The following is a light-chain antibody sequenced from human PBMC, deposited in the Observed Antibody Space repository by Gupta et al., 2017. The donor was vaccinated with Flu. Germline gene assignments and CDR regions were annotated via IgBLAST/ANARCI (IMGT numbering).Light chain of an antibody. Sequence: DTVMTQSPATLSVSPGERATLSCRASQSVSSNLAWYQQKPGQAPRLLIYGASTRATGIPARFSGSGSGTEFTLTISSLQSEDFAVYYCQQYNNWPRWTFGQGTKVEIK. V-gene: IGKV3-15*01. CDR2: GAS. CDR3: QQYNNWPRWT. CDR1: QSVSSN. J-gene: IGKJ1*01.